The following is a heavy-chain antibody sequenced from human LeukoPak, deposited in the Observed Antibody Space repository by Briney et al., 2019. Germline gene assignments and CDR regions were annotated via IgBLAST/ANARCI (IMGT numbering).Heavy chain of an antibody. Sequence: GQSLKISCTGSGYSFSSYWIAWVRQMPGKGLEWMGVIYPGDSDTTYNPSFQGQVTISADKSISTAYLQWSSLKASDTAMYYCARRAVQHNWFHPWGQGTLVTVSS. CDR1: GYSFSSYW. CDR2: IYPGDSDT. CDR3: ARRAVQHNWFHP. D-gene: IGHD5-18*01. V-gene: IGHV5-51*01. J-gene: IGHJ5*02.